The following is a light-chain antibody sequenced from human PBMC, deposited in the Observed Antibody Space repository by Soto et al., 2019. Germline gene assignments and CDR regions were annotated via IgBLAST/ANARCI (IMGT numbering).Light chain of an antibody. CDR2: RNN. Sequence: QSVLTQPPSASGTPGQRVTISCSGSNSNIGSKYVYWYQQFPGTAPKLLIYRNNQRPSGVPDRFSGSKSGTSASLAIIDLRAEHEVHYYSASSVARVGAPALGGGSKETV. CDR1: NSNIGSKY. V-gene: IGLV1-47*01. J-gene: IGLJ2*01. CDR3: ASSVARVGAPA.